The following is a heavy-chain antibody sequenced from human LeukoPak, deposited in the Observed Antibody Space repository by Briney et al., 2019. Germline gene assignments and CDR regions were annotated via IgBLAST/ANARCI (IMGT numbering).Heavy chain of an antibody. V-gene: IGHV1-2*02. CDR2: INPNSGGT. J-gene: IGHJ4*02. CDR1: GYTFTGYY. Sequence: GASVTVSCKASGYTFTGYYMHWVRQAPGQGLEWMGWINPNSGGTNYAQKFQGRVTMTRDTSISTAYMELSRLRSDDTAVYYCARESAILYYDSSGYSSYWGQGTLVTVSS. D-gene: IGHD3-22*01. CDR3: ARESAILYYDSSGYSSY.